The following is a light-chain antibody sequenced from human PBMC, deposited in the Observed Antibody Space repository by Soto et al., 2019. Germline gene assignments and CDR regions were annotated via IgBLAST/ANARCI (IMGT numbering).Light chain of an antibody. CDR2: KVN. CDR1: SSDVGSYDF. Sequence: QSVLTQPASVSGSPGQSITISCTGTSSDVGSYDFVSWYQLHPGKAPKLIVFKVNNRPSGVSYRFSGSKSGNTASLTISGLQAEDEADYFCCSYSLSTAYLFGTGTKVTVL. V-gene: IGLV2-14*01. CDR3: CSYSLSTAYL. J-gene: IGLJ1*01.